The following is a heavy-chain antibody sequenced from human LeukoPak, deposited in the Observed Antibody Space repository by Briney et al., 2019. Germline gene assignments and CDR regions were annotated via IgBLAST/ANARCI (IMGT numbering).Heavy chain of an antibody. J-gene: IGHJ4*02. CDR2: INWNSGTI. Sequence: GGSPRLSCAASGFTFDDYSMQWVRQAPGKGLEWVSGINWNSGTIGYADSVKGRFTISRDNAKNSLYLQMNSLRAEDTALYYCTKMRRGGGGLDIWGQGTLVTVSA. D-gene: IGHD2-15*01. CDR1: GFTFDDYS. CDR3: TKMRRGGGGLDI. V-gene: IGHV3-9*01.